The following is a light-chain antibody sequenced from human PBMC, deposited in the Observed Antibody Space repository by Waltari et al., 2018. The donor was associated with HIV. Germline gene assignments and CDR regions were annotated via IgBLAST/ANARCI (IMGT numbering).Light chain of an antibody. CDR2: GAS. Sequence: DIQLTQSPSSLSASVGDRVTITCRASQSISNFLNWYQVTPGRAPKLLIYGASNLQGGVPSRFSGSGSGTDFSLSISSLQPEDFATYYCQQTFRTPPEDTFGQGTKLEI. CDR3: QQTFRTPPEDT. V-gene: IGKV1-39*01. J-gene: IGKJ2*01. CDR1: QSISNF.